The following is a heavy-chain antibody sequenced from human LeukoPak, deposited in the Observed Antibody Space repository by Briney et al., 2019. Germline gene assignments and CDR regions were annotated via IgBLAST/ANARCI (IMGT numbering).Heavy chain of an antibody. J-gene: IGHJ4*02. CDR3: ARGDTYYYDSSGYYYNY. D-gene: IGHD3-22*01. V-gene: IGHV1-46*01. CDR1: GYTFTSYY. CDR2: INPSGGST. Sequence: ASVKVSCKASGYTFTSYYMHWVRQAPGQGREWMGIINPSGGSTSYAQKFQGRVTMTRDMSTSTVYMELSSLRSEDTAVYYRARGDTYYYDSSGYYYNYWGQGTLVTVSS.